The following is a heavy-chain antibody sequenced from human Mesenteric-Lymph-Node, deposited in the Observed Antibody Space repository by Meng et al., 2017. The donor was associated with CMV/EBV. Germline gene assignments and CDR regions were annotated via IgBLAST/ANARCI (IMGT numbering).Heavy chain of an antibody. V-gene: IGHV1-2*02. J-gene: IGHJ6*02. CDR3: ARDYPADADYFYGMDV. CDR1: GYTFTGYY. Sequence: ASVKVSCKASGYTFTGYYIHWVRQAPGQGLEWMGWINPYSGGTNYAQKFQGRVTMTRDTSVSTAYMELSSLRSDDTAVYYCARDYPADADYFYGMDVWGQGTTVTVSS. CDR2: INPYSGGT.